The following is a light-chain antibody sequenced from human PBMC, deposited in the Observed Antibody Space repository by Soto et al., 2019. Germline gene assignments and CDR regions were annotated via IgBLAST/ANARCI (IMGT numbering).Light chain of an antibody. CDR1: QSIALS. CDR2: VAF. Sequence: DIQMTQSPSSLSASVGDTVTMTCRASQSIALSVNWYQQKPGKAPKLLIYVAFTLESGVPSRFSGSGSGTEFTLTIRSLQPEDFTTYYCQQSFRSPITFGQGTRLE. J-gene: IGKJ5*01. CDR3: QQSFRSPIT. V-gene: IGKV1-39*01.